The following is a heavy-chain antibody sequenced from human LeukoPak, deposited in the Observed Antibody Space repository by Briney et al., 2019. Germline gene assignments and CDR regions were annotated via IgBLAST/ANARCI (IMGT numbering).Heavy chain of an antibody. CDR2: ISGSGGST. V-gene: IGHV3-23*01. J-gene: IGHJ4*02. Sequence: GGSLRLSCAASGFTFSSYAMSWVRQAPGKGLEWVSAISGSGGSTYYADSVKGRFTISRDNSKSTLYLQMNSLRAEDTAVYYCAKTPRSRWEPFDYWGQGTLVTVSS. CDR3: AKTPRSRWEPFDY. CDR1: GFTFSSYA. D-gene: IGHD1-26*01.